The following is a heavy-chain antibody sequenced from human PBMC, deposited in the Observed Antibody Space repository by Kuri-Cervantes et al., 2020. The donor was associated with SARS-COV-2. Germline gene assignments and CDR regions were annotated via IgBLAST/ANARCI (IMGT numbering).Heavy chain of an antibody. J-gene: IGHJ4*02. CDR1: GGSISSSNW. Sequence: GSLRLSCAVSGGSISSSNWWSWVRQPPGKGLEWIGENYHSGSTYYNPSLKSRVTISVDTSKNQFSLKLSSVTAADTAVYYCASSAFVATYYDFWSGIDYWGQGTLVTVSS. V-gene: IGHV4-4*02. D-gene: IGHD3-3*01. CDR3: ASSAFVATYYDFWSGIDY. CDR2: NYHSGST.